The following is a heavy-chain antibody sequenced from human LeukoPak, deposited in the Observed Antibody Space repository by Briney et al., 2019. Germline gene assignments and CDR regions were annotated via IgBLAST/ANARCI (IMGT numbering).Heavy chain of an antibody. Sequence: GESLKISCKGSGYSFSHYWIGWVRQMPGKGLEWMGLIYPDDSETRYSPSFQGQVTISADKSISTAYLQWSSLKASDTAMYYCATYCSGGSCYSSVSYYFDYWGQGTLVTVSS. CDR1: GYSFSHYW. V-gene: IGHV5-51*01. D-gene: IGHD2-15*01. J-gene: IGHJ4*02. CDR3: ATYCSGGSCYSSVSYYFDY. CDR2: IYPDDSET.